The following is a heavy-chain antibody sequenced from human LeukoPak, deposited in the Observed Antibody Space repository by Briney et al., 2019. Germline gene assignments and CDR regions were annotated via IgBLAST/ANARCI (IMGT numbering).Heavy chain of an antibody. CDR2: IYTRVST. V-gene: IGHV4-4*07. CDR1: GGAINNYY. Sequence: SETLSLTCTVSGGAINNYYWSWIRQPAGKGLDWIGRIYTRVSTNYNPSLKSRVTMSVDTSKNQFYLKLSSVTAPPTAVYYCARGRYCSADICSGGDAFDIWGQGTMVSVSS. CDR3: ARGRYCSADICSGGDAFDI. J-gene: IGHJ3*02. D-gene: IGHD2-15*01.